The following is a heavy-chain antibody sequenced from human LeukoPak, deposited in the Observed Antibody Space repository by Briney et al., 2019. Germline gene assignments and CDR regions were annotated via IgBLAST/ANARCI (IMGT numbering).Heavy chain of an antibody. Sequence: SETLSLTCTVSGGSISSSSYYWGWIRQPPGHGLEWIGSIYYSGSTYYNPSLKSRVTISVDTSKNQFSLKLSSVTAADTAVYYCARLGSGRTHYYYYMDVWGKGTTVTVSS. CDR1: GGSISSSSYY. V-gene: IGHV4-39*01. CDR3: ARLGSGRTHYYYYMDV. CDR2: IYYSGST. J-gene: IGHJ6*03. D-gene: IGHD3-10*01.